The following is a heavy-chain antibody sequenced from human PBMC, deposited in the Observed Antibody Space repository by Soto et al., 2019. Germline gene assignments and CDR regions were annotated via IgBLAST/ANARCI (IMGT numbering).Heavy chain of an antibody. J-gene: IGHJ6*02. CDR3: ARAGMTTVTTRYYYYCGMDV. Sequence: SETLSLTCAVYGGSFSGYYWSWIRQPPGKGLEWIGEINHSGSTNYNPSLKSRVTISVDTSKNQFSLKLSSVTAADTAVYYCARAGMTTVTTRYYYYCGMDVWGQGTTVTVSS. D-gene: IGHD4-4*01. V-gene: IGHV4-34*01. CDR2: INHSGST. CDR1: GGSFSGYY.